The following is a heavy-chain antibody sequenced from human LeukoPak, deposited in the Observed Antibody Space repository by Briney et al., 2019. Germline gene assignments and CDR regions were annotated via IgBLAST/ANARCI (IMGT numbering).Heavy chain of an antibody. CDR2: ISWNSGSI. V-gene: IGHV3-9*03. Sequence: GGSLRLSCAASGFTFDDYAMHWVRQAPGKGLEWVSGISWNSGSIGYADSVKGRFTISRDNAKNSLYLQMNSLRAEDMALYYCAKDIGPYCGGDCCGLDYWGQGTLVTVSS. D-gene: IGHD2-21*02. J-gene: IGHJ4*02. CDR3: AKDIGPYCGGDCCGLDY. CDR1: GFTFDDYA.